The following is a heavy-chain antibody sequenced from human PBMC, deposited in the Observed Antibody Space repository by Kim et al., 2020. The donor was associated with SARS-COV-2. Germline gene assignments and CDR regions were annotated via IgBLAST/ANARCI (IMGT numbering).Heavy chain of an antibody. CDR3: TRDYYDFWTLDAFDI. D-gene: IGHD3-3*01. V-gene: IGHV3-49*03. CDR1: GFTFGDYA. J-gene: IGHJ3*02. Sequence: GGSLRLSCTASGFTFGDYAMSWFRQAPGKGLEWVGFIRSKAYGGTTEYAASVKGRFTISRDDSKSIAYLQMNSLKTEDTAVYYCTRDYYDFWTLDAFDIWGQGTMVTVSS. CDR2: IRSKAYGGTT.